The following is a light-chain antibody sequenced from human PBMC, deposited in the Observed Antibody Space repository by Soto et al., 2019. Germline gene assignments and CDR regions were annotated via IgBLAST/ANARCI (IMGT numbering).Light chain of an antibody. V-gene: IGKV3-15*01. Sequence: EIVMTQSPATLSVSPGERATLSCRASQSVSSNLAWYQQKPGQAPRLLIYGASTRATGIPARFSGSGSGTEFTLTISSLQSEDFAVYYCQQYNNWPVFGQGTKLKIK. CDR1: QSVSSN. CDR3: QQYNNWPV. CDR2: GAS. J-gene: IGKJ2*01.